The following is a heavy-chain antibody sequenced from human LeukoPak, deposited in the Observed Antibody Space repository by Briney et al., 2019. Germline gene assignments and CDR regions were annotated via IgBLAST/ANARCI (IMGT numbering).Heavy chain of an antibody. CDR1: GFTFDDYT. CDR3: AKASGGDSAYYYYGMDV. Sequence: GGSLRLSCAASGFTFDDYTMHWVRQAPGKGLEWVSLISWDGGSTYYADSVKGRFTISRDNSKNSLYLQMNSLRTEDTALYYCAKASGGDSAYYYYGMDVWGQGTTVTVSS. V-gene: IGHV3-43*01. D-gene: IGHD2-21*02. CDR2: ISWDGGST. J-gene: IGHJ6*02.